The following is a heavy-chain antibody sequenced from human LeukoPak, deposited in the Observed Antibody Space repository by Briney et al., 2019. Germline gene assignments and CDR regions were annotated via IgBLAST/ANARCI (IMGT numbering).Heavy chain of an antibody. CDR3: ARDPNSLVGATRGWFDP. CDR2: ISSSSSTI. V-gene: IGHV3-48*01. J-gene: IGHJ5*02. CDR1: GFTFSSYS. D-gene: IGHD1-26*01. Sequence: PGGSLRLSCAASGFTFSSYSMNWVRQAPGKGLEWVSYISSSSSTIYYADSVKGRFTISRGNAKNSLYLQMNSLRAEDTAVYYCARDPNSLVGATRGWFDPWGQGTLVTVSS.